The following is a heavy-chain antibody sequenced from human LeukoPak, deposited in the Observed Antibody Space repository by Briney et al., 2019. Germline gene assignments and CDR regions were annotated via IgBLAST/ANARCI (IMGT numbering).Heavy chain of an antibody. Sequence: GASVKVSCKASGYTFTAYCMHWVRQAPGQGPEWMGWINPNSGVTNYAQKFQGRVIMTSDTSISTAYMEFSRLRSDDTAMYYCARDLGVTVRPFSLFYWGQGTLVTVSS. D-gene: IGHD6-6*01. CDR1: GYTFTAYC. CDR2: INPNSGVT. J-gene: IGHJ4*02. V-gene: IGHV1-2*02. CDR3: ARDLGVTVRPFSLFY.